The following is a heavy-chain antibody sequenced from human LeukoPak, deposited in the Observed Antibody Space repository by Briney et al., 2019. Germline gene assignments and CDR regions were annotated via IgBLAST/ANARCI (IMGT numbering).Heavy chain of an antibody. D-gene: IGHD3-22*01. CDR3: ARYYYESSGYYRNFDY. CDR1: GFTFSSYS. CDR2: ITSSSSYI. J-gene: IGHJ4*02. V-gene: IGHV3-21*01. Sequence: PGGSLRLSCAASGFTFSSYSMNWVRQAPGKGLEWVSSITSSSSYIYYADSVKGRFTISGDNAKNSLYLQMNSLRAEDTAVYYCARYYYESSGYYRNFDYWGQGTLVTVSS.